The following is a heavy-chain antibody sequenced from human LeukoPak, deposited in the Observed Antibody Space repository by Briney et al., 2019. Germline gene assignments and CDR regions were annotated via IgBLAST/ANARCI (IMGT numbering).Heavy chain of an antibody. V-gene: IGHV1-2*02. CDR3: ARAHTTLLGAGGY. J-gene: IGHJ4*02. D-gene: IGHD1-26*01. CDR1: GYTFTAYY. Sequence: SVEVSCKASGYTFTAYYIHWVRQAPGQGLEWMGWINPNNGDTNYAQNFQGRVTMTRDTPISTAYMELRRLRSDDTAVYFCARAHTTLLGAGGYWGQGTLVTVSS. CDR2: INPNNGDT.